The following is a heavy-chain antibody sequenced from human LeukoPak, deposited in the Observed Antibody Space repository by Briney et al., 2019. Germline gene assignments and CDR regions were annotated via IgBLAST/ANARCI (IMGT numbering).Heavy chain of an antibody. CDR2: IDKKDNFYAT. CDR1: GFTFSGSA. Sequence: GGSLRLSCAASGFTFSGSAIHWVRQSSGKGLEWVGHIDKKDNFYATTSAASVTGRFTISRDDSKNTAYLQMNTLKTEDTAVYYCTRLKPYYYDSSGYEDYWGQGTLVTVSS. CDR3: TRLKPYYYDSSGYEDY. V-gene: IGHV3-73*01. J-gene: IGHJ4*02. D-gene: IGHD3-22*01.